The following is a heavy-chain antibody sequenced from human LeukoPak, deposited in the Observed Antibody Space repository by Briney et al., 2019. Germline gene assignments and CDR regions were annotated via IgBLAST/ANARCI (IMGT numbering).Heavy chain of an antibody. J-gene: IGHJ4*02. D-gene: IGHD3-10*01. Sequence: PSETLSLTCTVSGGSISSGDYYWSWIRQPPGKGLEWIGYIYYSGSTNYNPSLKSRVTISVDTSKNQFSLKLSSVTAADTAVYYCARVGYYGVVRIFDYWGQGTLVTVSS. CDR1: GGSISSGDYY. V-gene: IGHV4-30-4*08. CDR2: IYYSGST. CDR3: ARVGYYGVVRIFDY.